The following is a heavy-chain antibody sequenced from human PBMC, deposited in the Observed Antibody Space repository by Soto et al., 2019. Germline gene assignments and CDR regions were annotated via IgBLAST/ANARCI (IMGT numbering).Heavy chain of an antibody. CDR2: IYYSGST. CDR3: ARGTGVYSFVTPRELDY. Sequence: QVQLQESGPGLVKPSQTLSLTCTVSGGSISSGGYYWNWIRQLPGKGLEWIGYIYYSGSTYYSPSLKSRVAISVDTSQNPFSLNVSSVTAADTAVYFCARGTGVYSFVTPRELDYWGQGTLATVSS. D-gene: IGHD5-18*01. J-gene: IGHJ4*02. V-gene: IGHV4-31*03. CDR1: GGSISSGGYY.